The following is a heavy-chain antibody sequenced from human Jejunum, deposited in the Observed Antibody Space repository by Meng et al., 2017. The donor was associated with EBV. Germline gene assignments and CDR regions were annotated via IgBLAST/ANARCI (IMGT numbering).Heavy chain of an antibody. D-gene: IGHD1-1*01. J-gene: IGHJ4*02. V-gene: IGHV7-4-1*02. CDR3: ARGGEIWYDDDY. Sequence: VQSGSGVKKPGASMKVSCMSSGYTFNRYPMHWVRQAPGQGLEWMGWINPNTGDPTYAQGFTGRFDFSLDNSVSTAYLQISSLKTEDTAVYYCARGGEIWYDDDYWGQGTLVTVSS. CDR2: INPNTGDP. CDR1: GYTFNRYP.